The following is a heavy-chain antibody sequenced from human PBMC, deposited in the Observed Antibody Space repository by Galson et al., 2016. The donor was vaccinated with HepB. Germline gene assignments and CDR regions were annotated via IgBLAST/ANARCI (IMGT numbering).Heavy chain of an antibody. D-gene: IGHD5-18*01. J-gene: IGHJ4*02. Sequence: SLRLSCAASGFAFSSYAMHWVRQAPGKGLEWVAVISYDGSNKYYADSVKGRFTISRDNSKNTLFLQMNSLRAEDTAVYYCTTSSTRGYTYGPSAYWGRGTLVAVSS. V-gene: IGHV3-30*03. CDR2: ISYDGSNK. CDR1: GFAFSSYA. CDR3: TTSSTRGYTYGPSAY.